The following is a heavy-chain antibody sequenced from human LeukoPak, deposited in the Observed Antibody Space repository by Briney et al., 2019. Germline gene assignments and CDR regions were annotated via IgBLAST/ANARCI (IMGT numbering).Heavy chain of an antibody. J-gene: IGHJ4*02. Sequence: PSETLSLTCTVSGGSISSYYWSWIRQPPGKGLEWIGYIYYSGSTNYNPSLKGRVTISVDTSKNQFSLKLSSVTAADTAVYYCARHYDSWILYFDYWGQGTLVTVSS. CDR3: ARHYDSWILYFDY. V-gene: IGHV4-59*08. CDR2: IYYSGST. D-gene: IGHD5-18*01. CDR1: GGSISSYY.